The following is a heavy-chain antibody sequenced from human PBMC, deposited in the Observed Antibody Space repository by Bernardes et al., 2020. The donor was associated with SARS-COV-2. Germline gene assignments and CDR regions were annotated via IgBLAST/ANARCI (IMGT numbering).Heavy chain of an antibody. V-gene: IGHV1-24*01. D-gene: IGHD6-13*01. CDR2: FDPEDGET. J-gene: IGHJ6*02. Sequence: ASVKVSCMVSGYTLTELSMHWVRQAPGKGLEWMGSFDPEDGETIYAQKFQGRVTITEDTSTDTAYMELSSLRSEDTAVYYCATGTIAAAGMDYYYYGMDVWGQGTTVTVSS. CDR3: ATGTIAAAGMDYYYYGMDV. CDR1: GYTLTELS.